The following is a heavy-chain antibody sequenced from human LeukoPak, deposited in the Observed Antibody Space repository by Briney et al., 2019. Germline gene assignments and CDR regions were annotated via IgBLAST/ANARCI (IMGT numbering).Heavy chain of an antibody. CDR3: ARGIAAAGTRYWFDP. CDR1: GYTFTNYG. D-gene: IGHD6-13*01. J-gene: IGHJ5*02. Sequence: GASVKVSCKASGYTFTNYGLSWVRQAPGQGLEWMGWISPYNGNTDSVQKVQGRVTMTTDTYTTTAYMELRSLRSDDTAVYYCARGIAAAGTRYWFDPWGQGTLVTVSS. CDR2: ISPYNGNT. V-gene: IGHV1-18*01.